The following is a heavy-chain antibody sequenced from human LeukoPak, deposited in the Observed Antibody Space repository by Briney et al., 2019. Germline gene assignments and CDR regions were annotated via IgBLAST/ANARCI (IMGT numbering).Heavy chain of an antibody. Sequence: GGSLRLSCAASGFTFSSYSMNWVRQAPGKGLEWVSSISSSSSYIYYADSVKGRFTISRDNAKNSLYLQMNSLRAEDTAVYYCARGPYCSSTSCYKYYYGMDVWGKGTMVTVSS. D-gene: IGHD2-2*02. J-gene: IGHJ6*04. CDR3: ARGPYCSSTSCYKYYYGMDV. CDR1: GFTFSSYS. V-gene: IGHV3-21*01. CDR2: ISSSSSYI.